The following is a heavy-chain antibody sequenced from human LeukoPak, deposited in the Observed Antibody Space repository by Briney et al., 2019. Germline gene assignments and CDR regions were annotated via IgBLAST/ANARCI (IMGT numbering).Heavy chain of an antibody. D-gene: IGHD3-16*02. CDR1: GYTFTGYY. CDR3: ASWITFGGVIVDDWFDP. V-gene: IGHV1-2*06. CDR2: INPNSGGT. J-gene: IGHJ5*02. Sequence: GASVKVSCKASGYTFTGYYMHWVRQAPGQGLEWMGRINPNSGGTNYAQKFQGRVTMTRDTSISTAYMELSRLRSDDTAVYYCASWITFGGVIVDDWFDPWGQGTLVTVSS.